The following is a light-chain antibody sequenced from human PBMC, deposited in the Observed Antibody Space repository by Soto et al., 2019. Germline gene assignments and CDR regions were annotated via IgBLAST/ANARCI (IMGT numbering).Light chain of an antibody. CDR2: GNN. V-gene: IGLV1-40*01. Sequence: QSVLTQPPSVSGAPGQRVTISCTGSSSSIGAGYDVHWYQQLPGTAPKLLIYGNNNRPSGVPDRFSGSKSGTSASLAITGLQAEDEADHYCKSYDSSLSGYVFGTGTKVTVL. CDR3: KSYDSSLSGYV. CDR1: SSSIGAGYD. J-gene: IGLJ1*01.